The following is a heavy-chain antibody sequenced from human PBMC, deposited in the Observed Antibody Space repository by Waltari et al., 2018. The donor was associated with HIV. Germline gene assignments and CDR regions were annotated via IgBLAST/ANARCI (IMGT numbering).Heavy chain of an antibody. CDR3: AKHMVRGVWGYYYYGMDV. CDR2: ISGSGGST. Sequence: EVQLLESGGGLVQPGGSLRLSCAASGFTFSSYAMSWVRQAPGKGLEGVSAISGSGGSTYYADSVKGRFTISRDNSKNTLYLQMNSLRAEDTAVYYCAKHMVRGVWGYYYYGMDVWGQGTTVTVSS. V-gene: IGHV3-23*01. J-gene: IGHJ6*02. CDR1: GFTFSSYA. D-gene: IGHD3-10*01.